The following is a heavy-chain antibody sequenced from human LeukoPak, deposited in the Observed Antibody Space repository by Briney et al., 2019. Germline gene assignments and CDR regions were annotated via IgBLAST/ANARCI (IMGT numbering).Heavy chain of an antibody. J-gene: IGHJ4*02. CDR2: IRFDGSDK. Sequence: TGGSLRLSCTASGFTFSSFGMHWVRQAPGKGLEWVAFIRFDGSDKYYVDSVKGRFTISRDNSKSTLSLQMNSLRPEDTAVYYCAKDKAPLPYTTSCAFDYWGQGTLVTVSS. D-gene: IGHD2-2*01. CDR1: GFTFSSFG. CDR3: AKDKAPLPYTTSCAFDY. V-gene: IGHV3-30*02.